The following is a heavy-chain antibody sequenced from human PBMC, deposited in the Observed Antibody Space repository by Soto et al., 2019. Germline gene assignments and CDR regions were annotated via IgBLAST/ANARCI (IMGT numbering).Heavy chain of an antibody. V-gene: IGHV4-31*03. Sequence: SETLSLTCTVSGGSISSGGYYWSWIRQHPGKGLEWIVYIYYSGSTYYNPSLKSRVTISVDTSKNQFSLKLSSVTAADTAVYYCARITPGVTPLSTKAHYYYYYMDVWGKGTTVTVSS. CDR2: IYYSGST. J-gene: IGHJ6*03. CDR3: ARITPGVTPLSTKAHYYYYYMDV. D-gene: IGHD1-1*01. CDR1: GGSISSGGYY.